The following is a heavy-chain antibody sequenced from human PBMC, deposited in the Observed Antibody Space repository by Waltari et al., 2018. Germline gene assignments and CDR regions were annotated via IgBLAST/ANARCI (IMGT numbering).Heavy chain of an antibody. D-gene: IGHD2-2*01. CDR2: INHSGST. CDR1: GGSFSGYY. CDR3: ARRVVPAMDV. Sequence: QVQLQQWGAGLLKPSETLSLTCAVYGGSFSGYYWSWIRQPPGKGLEWIGEINHSGSTNYNPSLKSRVTISVDTSKNQFSLKLSSVTAADTAVYYCARRVVPAMDVWGQGTTVTVSS. V-gene: IGHV4-34*01. J-gene: IGHJ6*02.